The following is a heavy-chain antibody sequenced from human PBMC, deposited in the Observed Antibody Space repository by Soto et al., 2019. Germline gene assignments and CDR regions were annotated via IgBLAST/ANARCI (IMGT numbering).Heavy chain of an antibody. CDR2: IKSKTDGGTT. CDR3: TTRCLRPNDAFDI. D-gene: IGHD4-17*01. Sequence: GGSLRVSCAASGFTFSNAWMSWVRQAPGKGLEWVGRIKSKTDGGTTDYAAPVKGRFTISRDDSKNTLYLQMNSLKTEDTAVYYCTTRCLRPNDAFDIWGQGTMVTVSS. CDR1: GFTFSNAW. J-gene: IGHJ3*02. V-gene: IGHV3-15*01.